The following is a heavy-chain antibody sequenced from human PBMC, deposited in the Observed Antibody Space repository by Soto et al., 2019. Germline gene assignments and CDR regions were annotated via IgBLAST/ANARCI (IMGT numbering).Heavy chain of an antibody. Sequence: SGPTGEPTQTLTLTCTFSGFSLSTSGVGVGWIRQPPGKALEWLAVIYWDDTKHYSPSLKSRLTITKDTSKNQVVLTMTNMDPVDTATYYCAHKGYGDYPIDYWGQGTLVTVSS. J-gene: IGHJ4*02. CDR2: IYWDDTK. V-gene: IGHV2-5*02. CDR1: GFSLSTSGVG. D-gene: IGHD4-17*01. CDR3: AHKGYGDYPIDY.